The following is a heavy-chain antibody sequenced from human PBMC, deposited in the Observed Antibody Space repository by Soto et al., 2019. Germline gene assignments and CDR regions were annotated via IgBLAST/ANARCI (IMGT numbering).Heavy chain of an antibody. V-gene: IGHV1-69*01. D-gene: IGHD2-2*01. CDR2: IIPIFGTA. CDR1: GGTFSSYA. CDR3: ARKVPSTSVYYYGMDV. J-gene: IGHJ6*02. Sequence: QVQLVQSGAEVKKPGSSVKVSCKASGGTFSSYAISWVRQAPGQGLEWMGGIIPIFGTANYAQKFQGRVTLPAGASAGPAYLGLGSLRSEDTAVYYCARKVPSTSVYYYGMDVWGQGTTVTVSS.